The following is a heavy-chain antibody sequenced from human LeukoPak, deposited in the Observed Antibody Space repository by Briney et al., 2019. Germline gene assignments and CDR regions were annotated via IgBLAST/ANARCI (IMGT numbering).Heavy chain of an antibody. Sequence: GGSLRLSCAASGFTFSSYWMSWVRQAPGKGLEWVANIKQDGSEKYYVDSVKGRFTISRDNAKNSLYLQMNSLRAEDTAVYYCAREGVAVAGTARGMDVWGKGTTATVSS. D-gene: IGHD6-19*01. CDR1: GFTFSSYW. J-gene: IGHJ6*03. V-gene: IGHV3-7*01. CDR3: AREGVAVAGTARGMDV. CDR2: IKQDGSEK.